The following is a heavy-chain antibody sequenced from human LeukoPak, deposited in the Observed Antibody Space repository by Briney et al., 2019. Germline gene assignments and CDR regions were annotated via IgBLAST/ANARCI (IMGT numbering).Heavy chain of an antibody. CDR3: ARGVGSAYCGGDCYQGAIYYYYMDV. CDR2: IIPIFGTA. V-gene: IGHV1-69*06. CDR1: GGTFSSYA. J-gene: IGHJ6*03. D-gene: IGHD2-21*02. Sequence: GASVKVSCKASGGTFSSYAISWVRQAPGQGLEWMGGIIPIFGTANYAQKFQGRVTITADKSTSTAYMELSSLRSEDTAVYYCARGVGSAYCGGDCYQGAIYYYYMDVWGKGTTVTVSS.